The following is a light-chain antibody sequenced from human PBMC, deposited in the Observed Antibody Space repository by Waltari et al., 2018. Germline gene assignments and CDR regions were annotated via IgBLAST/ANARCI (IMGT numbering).Light chain of an antibody. CDR2: DVR. CDR3: SSYTTSSTWV. CDR1: MNDIGSYDF. V-gene: IGLV2-14*03. Sequence: QSALTQAASVSGSPGQTITISCSGSMNDIGSYDFVSWFRQHPGKAPTPLLYDVRNRPWGIPNRFSGSKSGYTASLTISGLQAEDEADYYCSSYTTSSTWVFGGGTRVTVL. J-gene: IGLJ3*02.